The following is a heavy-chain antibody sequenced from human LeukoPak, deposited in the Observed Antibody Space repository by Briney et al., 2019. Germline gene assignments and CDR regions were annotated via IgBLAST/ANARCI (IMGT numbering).Heavy chain of an antibody. D-gene: IGHD3-22*01. CDR1: GYTFTGYY. V-gene: IGHV1-2*02. J-gene: IGHJ3*01. CDR3: ARLRITMSGAFDV. CDR2: INPNSGGT. Sequence: GASVKVSCKASGYTFTGYYMHWVRQAPGQGLEWMGWINPNSGGTNYAQKFQGRVTMTRDTSISTAYMELSRLRSDDTAVYYCARLRITMSGAFDVWGQGTMVTVSS.